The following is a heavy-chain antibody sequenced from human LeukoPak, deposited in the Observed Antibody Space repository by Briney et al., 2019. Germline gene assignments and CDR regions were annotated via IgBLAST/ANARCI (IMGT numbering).Heavy chain of an antibody. Sequence: ASVKVSCKASGYTFTSYAMHWVRQAPGQRLEWMGWINAGNGNTKYSRKFQGRVTTTRDTSASTAYMELSSLRSEDTAVYYCARDPYYDILTGHFSYLDVWGKGTTVTVSS. CDR3: ARDPYYDILTGHFSYLDV. V-gene: IGHV1-3*01. J-gene: IGHJ6*03. D-gene: IGHD3-9*01. CDR1: GYTFTSYA. CDR2: INAGNGNT.